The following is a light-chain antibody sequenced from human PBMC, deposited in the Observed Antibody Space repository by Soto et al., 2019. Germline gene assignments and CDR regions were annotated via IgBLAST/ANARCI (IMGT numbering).Light chain of an antibody. Sequence: QSVLTQSPSASGTPGQGVNISCSGSNSNIGSHAVNWYQQLPGMAPRLLIYNTNRRHPGVPDRFSASKSGMSASLAISGLQVDDEADYFCASWDDSLDGPWLFGGGTKLTVL. CDR2: NTN. J-gene: IGLJ3*02. CDR3: ASWDDSLDGPWL. V-gene: IGLV1-44*01. CDR1: NSNIGSHA.